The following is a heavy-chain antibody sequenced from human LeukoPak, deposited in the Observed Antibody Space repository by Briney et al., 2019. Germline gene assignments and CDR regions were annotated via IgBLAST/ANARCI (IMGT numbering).Heavy chain of an antibody. CDR3: AREAVYSSGWYFYNGLDV. V-gene: IGHV3-21*01. J-gene: IGHJ6*02. CDR2: IIDIRSYI. D-gene: IGHD6-19*01. CDR1: GFTFNSSS. Sequence: GRSLRPSRAASGFTFNSSSMNSVRHAPGNGMEWVPSIIDIRSYIYHAHSVTGRSTFSSDNPKNLLYLQMNSLRAEDTGVYYCAREAVYSSGWYFYNGLDVWAQGTTVTVSS.